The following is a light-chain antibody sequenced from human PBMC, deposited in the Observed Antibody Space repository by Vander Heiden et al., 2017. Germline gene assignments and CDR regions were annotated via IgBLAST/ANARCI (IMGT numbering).Light chain of an antibody. Sequence: DIQMTQSPSSLSASVGDRVTITCRASQDVSNYLAWYQQKPGKVPQLLISAASTLQSGVPSRFSGSGSGTDFTLTIGSLQPEDVATYYCEEDYTDPSTFGQGTKLQIK. CDR1: QDVSNY. J-gene: IGKJ2*01. V-gene: IGKV1-27*01. CDR3: EEDYTDPST. CDR2: AAS.